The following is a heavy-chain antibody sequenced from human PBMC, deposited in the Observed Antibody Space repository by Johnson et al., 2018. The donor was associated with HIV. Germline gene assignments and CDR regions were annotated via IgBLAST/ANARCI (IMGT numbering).Heavy chain of an antibody. CDR2: IKQDGSEK. CDR1: GFTFSSYW. J-gene: IGHJ3*02. Sequence: EVQLVESGGGLVQPGGSLRLSCAASGFTFSSYWMSWVRQAPGKGLEWMANIKQDGSEKYYVDSVRGRFTISRDKAKNSLYLQMNSLRAEDTAVYYCASILVVAAQEADAFDIWGQGTMVTVSS. CDR3: ASILVVAAQEADAFDI. D-gene: IGHD2-15*01. V-gene: IGHV3-7*02.